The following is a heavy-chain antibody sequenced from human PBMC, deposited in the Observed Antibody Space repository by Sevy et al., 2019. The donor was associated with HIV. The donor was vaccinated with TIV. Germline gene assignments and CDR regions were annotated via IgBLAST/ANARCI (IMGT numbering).Heavy chain of an antibody. J-gene: IGHJ6*02. CDR1: GGTFRNSA. CDR3: ARSHFESRGYSPLFYYGMDV. CDR2: FIPMFDTP. V-gene: IGHV1-69*13. Sequence: ASVKVSCKASGGTFRNSAFSWVRQAPGQGLEWMGGFIPMFDTPHSAQKFQGRVTLTADGSTSTAYMELTSLRSEDTAVYYCARSHFESRGYSPLFYYGMDVWGQGTTVTVSS. D-gene: IGHD3-22*01.